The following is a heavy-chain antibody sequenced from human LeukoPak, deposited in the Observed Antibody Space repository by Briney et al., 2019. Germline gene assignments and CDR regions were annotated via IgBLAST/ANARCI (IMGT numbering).Heavy chain of an antibody. CDR2: INPNSGGT. V-gene: IGHV1-2*02. CDR1: GYTFTGYY. J-gene: IGHJ4*02. Sequence: ASVKVSCTASGYTFTGYYMHWVRQAPGQGLEWTGWINPNSGGTNYAQKFQGRVTMTRDTSISTAYMELSRLRSDDTAVYYCARGYCSSTSCPEMRDWGQGTLVTVSS. D-gene: IGHD2-2*01. CDR3: ARGYCSSTSCPEMRD.